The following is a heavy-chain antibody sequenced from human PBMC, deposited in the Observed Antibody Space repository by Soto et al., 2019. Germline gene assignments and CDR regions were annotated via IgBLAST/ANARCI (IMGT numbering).Heavy chain of an antibody. Sequence: QVQLQESGPGLVKPSQTLSLTCTVSGGSISSDDYYWSWIRQPPGKGLEWIGYIFYSGNTYYNPSLKTRVTISVDTSTNPFSRKLSSVTAADTAVYYCATVPRVGDRSPRPYYFDYWGRGTLVTVSS. CDR2: IFYSGNT. CDR1: GGSISSDDYY. CDR3: ATVPRVGDRSPRPYYFDY. J-gene: IGHJ4*02. D-gene: IGHD2-21*02. V-gene: IGHV4-30-4*01.